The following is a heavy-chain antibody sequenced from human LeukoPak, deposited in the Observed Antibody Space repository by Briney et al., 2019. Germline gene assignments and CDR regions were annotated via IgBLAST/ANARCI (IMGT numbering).Heavy chain of an antibody. J-gene: IGHJ4*02. CDR3: ARVKQLGHFDY. D-gene: IGHD6-6*01. Sequence: SETRSLTCAVYGGSFSGYYWSWIRQPPGKGLEWIGEINHSGSTNYNPSLKSRVTISVDTSKNQFSLKLSSVTAADTAVYYCARVKQLGHFDYWGQGTLVTVSS. V-gene: IGHV4-34*01. CDR1: GGSFSGYY. CDR2: INHSGST.